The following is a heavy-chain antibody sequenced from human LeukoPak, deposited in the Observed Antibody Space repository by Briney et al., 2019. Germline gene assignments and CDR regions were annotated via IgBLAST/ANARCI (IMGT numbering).Heavy chain of an antibody. D-gene: IGHD6-13*01. CDR2: IQNDGSDK. CDR3: AREGGRAVPGRFDQ. V-gene: IGHV3-30*02. J-gene: IGHJ4*02. CDR1: GINFRSSG. Sequence: GGSLRLSCAASGINFRSSGMHWVRQAPGKGLEWVTFIQNDGSDKYCAASVKGRFTISRDNSKNTVYLHMASLRADDTALYYCAREGGRAVPGRFDQWGQGTLVTVSS.